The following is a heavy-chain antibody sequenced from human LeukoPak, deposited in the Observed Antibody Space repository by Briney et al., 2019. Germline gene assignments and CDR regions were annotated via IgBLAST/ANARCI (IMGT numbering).Heavy chain of an antibody. Sequence: GGSLSLSCVASGFIFGTSDMSSVRQLPGGGLVWVSNLISNGRSTNYEHSVKGRVTISIDNARNHMSLRMNSMTAADTAFYYCAIHSQEYGSGSYYKYFELWGQGILVTVSS. V-gene: IGHV3-20*04. D-gene: IGHD3-10*01. CDR1: GFIFGTSD. J-gene: IGHJ4*02. CDR3: AIHSQEYGSGSYYKYFEL. CDR2: LISNGRST.